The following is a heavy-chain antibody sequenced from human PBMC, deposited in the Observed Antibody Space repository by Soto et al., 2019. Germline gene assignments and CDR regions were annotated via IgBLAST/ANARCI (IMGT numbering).Heavy chain of an antibody. J-gene: IGHJ6*03. D-gene: IGHD5-18*01. Sequence: QVQLQESGPGLVKPSETLSLTCTVSGGSISSYYWSWIRQPPGKGLEWIGYIYYSGSTNYNPSLKSRVTISVDPSKNQFSLKLSSVTAADTAVYYCARLSGGYGQFYYYYYYMDVWGKGTTVTVSS. CDR2: IYYSGST. CDR3: ARLSGGYGQFYYYYYYMDV. V-gene: IGHV4-59*08. CDR1: GGSISSYY.